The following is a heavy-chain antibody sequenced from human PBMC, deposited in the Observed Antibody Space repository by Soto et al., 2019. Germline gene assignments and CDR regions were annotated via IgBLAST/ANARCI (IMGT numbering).Heavy chain of an antibody. V-gene: IGHV5-51*01. CDR1: GYSFTSYW. D-gene: IGHD6-13*01. J-gene: IGHJ6*02. Sequence: PGESLKISCKGSGYSFTSYWIGWVRQMPGKGLECMGIIYPGDSDTRYSPSFQGQVTISADKSISTAYLQWSSLKASDTAMYYCARTAAAGLGPAGGGGHYYGMDVRGQGTTVTVSS. CDR2: IYPGDSDT. CDR3: ARTAAAGLGPAGGGGHYYGMDV.